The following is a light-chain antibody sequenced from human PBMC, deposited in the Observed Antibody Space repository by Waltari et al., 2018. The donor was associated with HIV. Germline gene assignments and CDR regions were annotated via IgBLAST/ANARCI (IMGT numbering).Light chain of an antibody. CDR2: GAS. J-gene: IGKJ5*01. CDR3: QQYTNWPIT. CDR1: QSVSSN. Sequence: EIVMTQSPVTLSVSPGERATLSCRASQSVSSNLAWYQQKPGQAPRLLIYGASARATGIPARLSSSGSGTEFTLTISSLQSEDFAVYYCQQYTNWPITFGQGTRLEIK. V-gene: IGKV3-15*01.